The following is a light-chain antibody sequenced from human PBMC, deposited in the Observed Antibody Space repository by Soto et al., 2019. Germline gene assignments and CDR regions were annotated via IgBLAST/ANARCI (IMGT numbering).Light chain of an antibody. CDR2: EIV. CDR3: KSYGGSNTYD. J-gene: IGLJ1*01. V-gene: IGLV2-8*01. Sequence: QTALTQPPSASGSPGQSATISCTGTKHDIDVYDFVSCYHHNPATAPTPIIYEIVQRPSGVTHQFSGPKAGNTATLTVSGLQGADDANYFCKSYGGSNTYDFGSRNKVTV. CDR1: KHDIDVYDF.